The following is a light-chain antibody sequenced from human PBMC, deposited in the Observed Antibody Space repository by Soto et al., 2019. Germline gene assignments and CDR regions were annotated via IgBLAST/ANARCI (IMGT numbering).Light chain of an antibody. Sequence: EIVLTQSPATLSLSPGERATLSCRASQSVSSSYLAWYQQKPGQAPRLLIYGASTRATGIPDRFSGSGSGTDFTLTISRLEPEDFAVYYCQQYGSSHTVGLGTKLEIK. CDR1: QSVSSSY. CDR3: QQYGSSHT. CDR2: GAS. V-gene: IGKV3-20*01. J-gene: IGKJ2*01.